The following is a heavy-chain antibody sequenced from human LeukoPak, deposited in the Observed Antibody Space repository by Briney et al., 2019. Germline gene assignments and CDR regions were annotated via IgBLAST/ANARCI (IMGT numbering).Heavy chain of an antibody. CDR1: GFTVSSNY. CDR2: IYSGGST. J-gene: IGHJ4*02. V-gene: IGHV3-53*01. Sequence: EGSLRLSCTASGFTVSSNYMSWVRQAPGKGLEWVSVIYSGGSTYYADSVKGRFTISRDNSKNTLYLQMNSLRAEDTAVYYCARASGGNYLFDYWGQGTLVTVSS. D-gene: IGHD1-26*01. CDR3: ARASGGNYLFDY.